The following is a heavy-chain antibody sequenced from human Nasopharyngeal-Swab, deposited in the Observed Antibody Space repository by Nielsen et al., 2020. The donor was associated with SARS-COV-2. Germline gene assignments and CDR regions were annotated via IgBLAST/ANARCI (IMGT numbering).Heavy chain of an antibody. CDR1: GFTFSNYA. D-gene: IGHD4-17*01. CDR3: ARGTYGDYQYYFDY. CDR2: ISGSGGSA. J-gene: IGHJ4*02. Sequence: GESLKISCAASGFTFSNYAMTWVRQAPRKGLEWVSTISGSGGSAYYADSVKGRFTISRDNSKNTLFLQMNSLRAEDTAVYYCARGTYGDYQYYFDYWGQGTLVTVSS. V-gene: IGHV3-23*01.